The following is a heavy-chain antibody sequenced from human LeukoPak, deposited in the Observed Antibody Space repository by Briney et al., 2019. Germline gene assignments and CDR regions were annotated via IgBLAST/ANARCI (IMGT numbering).Heavy chain of an antibody. V-gene: IGHV3-48*02. CDR3: ASSGSYRFDY. J-gene: IGHJ4*02. D-gene: IGHD1-26*01. Sequence: GGSLRLSCAASGFTFSTYAMNWVRQAPGKGLEWVSHITASGTAMFYADSVKGRFTISRDNAKNSLYLQMNSLRDEDTAVYYCASSGSYRFDYWGQGTLVTVSS. CDR1: GFTFSTYA. CDR2: ITASGTAM.